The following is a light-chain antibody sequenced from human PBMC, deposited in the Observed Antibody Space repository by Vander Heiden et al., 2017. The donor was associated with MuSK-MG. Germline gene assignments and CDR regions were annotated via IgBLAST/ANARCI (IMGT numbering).Light chain of an antibody. CDR3: QQYDKLPEYPRFT. CDR1: QDISNY. CDR2: DAS. Sequence: DIQMTQSPSSLSASVGDRVTITCQASQDISNYLNWYQQKPGNAPKLLIYDASNLETGVPSRFSGSGYGKDFTFTISSLQPEEIATYYCQQYDKLPEYPRFTFGHGTKVDIK. J-gene: IGKJ3*01. V-gene: IGKV1-33*01.